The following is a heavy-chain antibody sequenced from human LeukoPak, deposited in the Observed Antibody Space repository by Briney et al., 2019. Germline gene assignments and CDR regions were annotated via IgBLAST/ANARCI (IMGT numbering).Heavy chain of an antibody. D-gene: IGHD6-19*01. CDR1: GGTFSSYA. CDR3: ARDDSQCLVLDY. J-gene: IGHJ4*02. V-gene: IGHV1-69*04. CDR2: IIPILGIA. Sequence: ASVKVSCKASGGTFSSYAISWVRQAPGQGLEWMGRIIPILGIANYAQKFQGRVTITADKSTSTAYMELSSLRSEDTAVYYCARDDSQCLVLDYWGQGTLVTVSS.